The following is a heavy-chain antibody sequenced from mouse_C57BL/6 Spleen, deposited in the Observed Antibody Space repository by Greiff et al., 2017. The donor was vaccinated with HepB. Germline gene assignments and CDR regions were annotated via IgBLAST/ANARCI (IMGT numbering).Heavy chain of an antibody. CDR1: GYAFSSSW. CDR3: AREMRGGVDY. Sequence: VQLVESGPELVKPGASVKISCKASGYAFSSSWMNWVKQRPGKGLEWIGRIYPGDGDTNYNGKFKGKATLTADKSSSTAYMQLSSLTSEDSAVYFCAREMRGGVDYWCQGTSVTVSS. CDR2: IYPGDGDT. V-gene: IGHV1-82*01. J-gene: IGHJ4*01.